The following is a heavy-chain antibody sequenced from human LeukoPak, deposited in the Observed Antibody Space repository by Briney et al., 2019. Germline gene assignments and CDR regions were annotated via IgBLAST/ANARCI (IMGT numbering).Heavy chain of an antibody. D-gene: IGHD1-26*01. J-gene: IGHJ6*02. Sequence: SETLSLTCTVSGGSISSGSYYWSWIRQPAGKGLEWTGRIYTSGSTNYNPSLKSRVTISVDTSKNQFSLKLSSVTAADTAVYYCARGRSGSYLYYYGLDVWGQGTTVTVSS. V-gene: IGHV4-61*02. CDR2: IYTSGST. CDR1: GGSISSGSYY. CDR3: ARGRSGSYLYYYGLDV.